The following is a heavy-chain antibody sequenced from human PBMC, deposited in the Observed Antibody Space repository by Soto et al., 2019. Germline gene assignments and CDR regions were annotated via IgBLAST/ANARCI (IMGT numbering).Heavy chain of an antibody. Sequence: QVQLQQWGAGLLKPSETLSLTCAVYGGSFSGYYWSWIRQPPGKGLEWIGEINHSGSTNYNPSLESRVTISVDTSKNQFSLKLSSVTAADTAVYYCAREWVAAAGSYMDVWGKGTTVTVSS. CDR3: AREWVAAAGSYMDV. J-gene: IGHJ6*03. D-gene: IGHD6-13*01. CDR2: INHSGST. V-gene: IGHV4-34*01. CDR1: GGSFSGYY.